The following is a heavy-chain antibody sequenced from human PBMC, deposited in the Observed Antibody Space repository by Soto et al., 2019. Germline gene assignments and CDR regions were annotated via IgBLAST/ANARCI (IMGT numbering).Heavy chain of an antibody. V-gene: IGHV4-39*01. CDR3: VRLEMYAGEFTPKFNR. CDR2: IYSTGHT. Sequence: SQTLSLTCTVSGDSLSSSYHYWGWIRQSPGQGLVWHRSIYSTGHTYYNPSLKSRVSISVDMATNEISRRMRAESVADTAVYYCVRLEMYAGEFTPKFNRWGQGALITIAA. CDR1: GDSLSSSYHY. J-gene: IGHJ5*02. D-gene: IGHD2-8*01.